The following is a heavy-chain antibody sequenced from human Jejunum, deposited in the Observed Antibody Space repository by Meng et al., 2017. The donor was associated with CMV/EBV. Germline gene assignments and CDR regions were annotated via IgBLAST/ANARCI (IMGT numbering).Heavy chain of an antibody. V-gene: IGHV2-5*02. CDR2: IYRGDDK. Sequence: TLKESGPTLVKPTQTLTLTCSFSGFSPSTSGEGVGWIRQPPGKALEWLALIYRGDDKRYSPSLNSRLTIAKDTSKNEVVLTLTNTGPIDTGTYYCAHFVGGYYPSRPDYWGQGTLVTVSS. CDR1: GFSPSTSGEG. J-gene: IGHJ4*02. D-gene: IGHD1-26*01. CDR3: AHFVGGYYPSRPDY.